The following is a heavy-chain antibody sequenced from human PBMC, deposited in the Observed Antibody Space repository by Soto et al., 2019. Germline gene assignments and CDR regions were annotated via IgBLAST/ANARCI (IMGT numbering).Heavy chain of an antibody. CDR2: TRNKAANYMA. J-gene: IGHJ4*02. V-gene: IGHV3-72*01. D-gene: IGHD1-26*01. CDR3: ARDTGGSYDY. Sequence: GGSLRLSCAASGFIFSDYYMDWVRQVPVKGLEWIGRTRNKAANYMAEYVASVKGGFIISRDDSQDSMYLQMHSLRTEDTAVYFCARDTGGSYDYWGQGALVTVSS. CDR1: GFIFSDYY.